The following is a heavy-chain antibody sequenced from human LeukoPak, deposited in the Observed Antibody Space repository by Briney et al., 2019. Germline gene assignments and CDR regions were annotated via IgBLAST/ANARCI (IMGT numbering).Heavy chain of an antibody. J-gene: IGHJ4*02. CDR3: ARHAPYSNYALDY. Sequence: PSETLSLTCTVSDGSISTYFWSWIRQPPGKGLEWIGYIYYSGITNYNPSLKSRVTISVDTSKNQFSLKLSSVTAADTAVYYCARHAPYSNYALDYWGQGTPVTVSS. V-gene: IGHV4-59*08. CDR1: DGSISTYF. CDR2: IYYSGIT. D-gene: IGHD4-11*01.